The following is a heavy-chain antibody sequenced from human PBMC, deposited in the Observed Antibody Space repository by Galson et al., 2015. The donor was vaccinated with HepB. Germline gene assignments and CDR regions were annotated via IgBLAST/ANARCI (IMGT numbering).Heavy chain of an antibody. D-gene: IGHD3-22*01. CDR3: ARELRGNDSSGYYWIIYYYYGMDV. Sequence: SLRLSCAASGFTFSSYAMHWVRQAPGKGLEWVAVISYDGSNKYYADSVKGRFTISRDNSKNTLYLQMNSLRAEDTAVYYCARELRGNDSSGYYWIIYYYYGMDVWGQGTTVTVSS. CDR1: GFTFSSYA. V-gene: IGHV3-30*04. J-gene: IGHJ6*02. CDR2: ISYDGSNK.